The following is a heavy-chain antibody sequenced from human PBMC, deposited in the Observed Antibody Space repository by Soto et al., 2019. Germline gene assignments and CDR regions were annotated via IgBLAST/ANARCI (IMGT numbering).Heavy chain of an antibody. CDR2: IYHSGST. CDR1: GGSISRINW. D-gene: IGHD6-19*01. V-gene: IGHV4-4*02. Sequence: QVQLQESGPGLVKPSGTLSLTCAVSGGSISRINWWSWVRQHPGKGLEWIGEIYHSGSTNYNPSLQTRVTISIDKPKNQFPLKLSSVTAAATAVYYCPRVYSSGIYFDYWGQGTLVTVTS. J-gene: IGHJ4*02. CDR3: PRVYSSGIYFDY.